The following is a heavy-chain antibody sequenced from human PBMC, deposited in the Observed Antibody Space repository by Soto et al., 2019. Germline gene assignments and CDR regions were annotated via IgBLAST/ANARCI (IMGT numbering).Heavy chain of an antibody. CDR3: ARHGLGDVRWFSAL. J-gene: IGHJ2*01. CDR2: ISYTGST. D-gene: IGHD2-21*02. V-gene: IGHV4-59*08. Sequence: ISKNPGKGLEWIGYISYTGSTNFNPSLKSRVTMSVDTSKNQFSLKLSSVTAADTAVYYRARHGLGDVRWFSALWG.